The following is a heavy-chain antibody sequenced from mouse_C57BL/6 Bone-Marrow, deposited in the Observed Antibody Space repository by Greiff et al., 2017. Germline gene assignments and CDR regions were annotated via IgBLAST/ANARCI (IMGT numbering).Heavy chain of an antibody. Sequence: QVQLQQPGAELVKPGASVKLSCKASGYTFTSYWMHWVKQRPGRGLEWIGRIDPNRGGTNYNEKFKGKATLTVDKSSSTAYMQLSSLPSEDSAVDCGASTPDNYGRSFDDWGQGTTLTVSS. J-gene: IGHJ2*01. D-gene: IGHD1-1*01. CDR1: GYTFTSYW. V-gene: IGHV1-72*01. CDR3: ASTPDNYGRSFDD. CDR2: IDPNRGGT.